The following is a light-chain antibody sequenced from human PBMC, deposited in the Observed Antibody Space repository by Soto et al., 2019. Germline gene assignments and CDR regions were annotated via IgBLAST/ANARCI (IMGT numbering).Light chain of an antibody. V-gene: IGLV2-23*01. Sequence: QSALTQPASVSGSPGQSITISCTGTTSDVGTSDVVSWYQQHPGKAPRLIIYEGSKRPSGVSNRFSGSKSGYTASLTISGLQAEDEADYYCCSYAAYVIFGGGTQLTVL. CDR2: EGS. CDR1: TSDVGTSDV. J-gene: IGLJ2*01. CDR3: CSYAAYVI.